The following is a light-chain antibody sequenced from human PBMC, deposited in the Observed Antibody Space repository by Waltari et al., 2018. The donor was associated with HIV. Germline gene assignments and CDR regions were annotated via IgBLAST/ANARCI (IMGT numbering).Light chain of an antibody. Sequence: QAVVTQEPSFSVSPGGTVTLTCGLTSGSVSANYYPSWYQLTPGQTTRTLSAHTNIRYCGVPDRFAGSILGNKAARTITGAQADDESEYYCVLSMSCGIWVFGGGTRLTVL. V-gene: IGLV8-61*01. CDR3: VLSMSCGIWV. J-gene: IGLJ3*02. CDR2: HTN. CDR1: SGSVSANYY.